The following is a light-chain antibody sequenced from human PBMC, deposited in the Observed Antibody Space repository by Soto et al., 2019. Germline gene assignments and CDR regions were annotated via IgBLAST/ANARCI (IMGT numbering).Light chain of an antibody. CDR1: QSLLHRNGKNY. Sequence: DVVMTQSPLSLPVTPGEPASISCRSSQSLLHRNGKNYLDWYLQKPGQSPQLLIYLGSNRASGVPDRFSGSESGTDFTLKISRVEAEDVGVYYGMQALQTPSFGQGTKLEIK. V-gene: IGKV2-28*01. J-gene: IGKJ2*01. CDR3: MQALQTPS. CDR2: LGS.